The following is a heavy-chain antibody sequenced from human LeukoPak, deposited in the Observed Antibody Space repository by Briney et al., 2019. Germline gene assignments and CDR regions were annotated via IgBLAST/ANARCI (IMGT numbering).Heavy chain of an antibody. Sequence: ASVKVSCKASGYTFTSYYMHWVRHAPGQGLECMGRINPSGGSTSYAQKFHGRVTMTSDMSTSTVFMELSSIRSEATAVYYCERAGRNSITMIVGGMGYWGQGTMVTVSS. CDR2: INPSGGST. J-gene: IGHJ4*02. V-gene: IGHV1-46*01. CDR1: GYTFTSYY. D-gene: IGHD3-22*01. CDR3: ERAGRNSITMIVGGMGY.